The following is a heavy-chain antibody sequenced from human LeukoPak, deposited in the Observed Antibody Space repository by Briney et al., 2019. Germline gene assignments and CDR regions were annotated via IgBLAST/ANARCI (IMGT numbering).Heavy chain of an antibody. Sequence: SETLSLTCAVYGGSFSGYYWSWIRQPPGKGLEWIGEINRSGSTNYNPSLKSRVTISVDTSKNQFSLKLSSVTAADTAVYYCARGCGNSSGFDYWGQGTLVTVSS. CDR2: INRSGST. D-gene: IGHD4-23*01. CDR1: GGSFSGYY. CDR3: ARGCGNSSGFDY. V-gene: IGHV4-34*01. J-gene: IGHJ4*02.